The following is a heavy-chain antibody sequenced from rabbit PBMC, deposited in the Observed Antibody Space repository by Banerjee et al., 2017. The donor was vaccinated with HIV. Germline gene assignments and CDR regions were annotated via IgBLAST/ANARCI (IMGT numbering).Heavy chain of an antibody. CDR2: IDSSSGDA. CDR3: ARQEYAGSPM. V-gene: IGHV1S40*01. Sequence: PLKESGGGLVKPGASLTLTCKASGFSFSSGYDMCWVRQAPGKGLEWIGCIDSSSGDAYYASWAKGRFTISKTSSTTVTLQMTSLTAADTATYFCARQEYAGSPMWGPGTLVTVS. D-gene: IGHD4-2*01. J-gene: IGHJ4*01. CDR1: GFSFSSGYD.